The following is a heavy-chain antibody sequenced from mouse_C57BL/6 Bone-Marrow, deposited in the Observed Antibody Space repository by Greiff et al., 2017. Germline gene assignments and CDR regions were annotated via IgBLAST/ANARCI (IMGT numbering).Heavy chain of an antibody. D-gene: IGHD1-2*01. J-gene: IGHJ3*01. CDR1: GFTFSNYW. V-gene: IGHV6-3*01. CDR2: IRFESDNYAK. Sequence: EVKVEESGGGLVQPGGSMKLSCVASGFTFSNYWMNWVRQSPEKGLDWVAHIRFESDNYAKHYAESVKGRFTISRDDAKSIVYLQMNNVRAEDTGIYYCTGGTTARFAYWCQGTLVTVSA. CDR3: TGGTTARFAY.